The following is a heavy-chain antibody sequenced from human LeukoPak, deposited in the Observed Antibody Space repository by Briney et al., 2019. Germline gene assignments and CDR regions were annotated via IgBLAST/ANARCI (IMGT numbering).Heavy chain of an antibody. V-gene: IGHV1-18*01. CDR2: ISAYNGNT. CDR1: GYTFTSYS. Sequence: ASVKVSCKASGYTFTSYSISWVRQAPGQGLEWMGWISAYNGNTNYAQKLQGRVTMTTDTSTSTAYMELRSLRSDDAAVYYCASWSYYYYYGMDVWGQGTTVTVSS. CDR3: ASWSYYYYYGMDV. J-gene: IGHJ6*02.